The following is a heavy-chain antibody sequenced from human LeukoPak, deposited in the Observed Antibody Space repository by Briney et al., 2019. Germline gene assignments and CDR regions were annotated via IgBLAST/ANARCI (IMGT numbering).Heavy chain of an antibody. CDR3: ARDMSPYGGNRYYYYCGMDV. CDR2: ISYDGSNK. CDR1: GFTFSSYA. V-gene: IGHV3-30-3*01. Sequence: GGSLRLSCAASGFTFSSYAMHWVRQAPGKGLEWVAVISYDGSNKYYADSVKGRFTISRDNSKNTLYLQMNSLRAEDTAVYYCARDMSPYGGNRYYYYCGMDVWGQGTTVTVSS. D-gene: IGHD4-23*01. J-gene: IGHJ6*02.